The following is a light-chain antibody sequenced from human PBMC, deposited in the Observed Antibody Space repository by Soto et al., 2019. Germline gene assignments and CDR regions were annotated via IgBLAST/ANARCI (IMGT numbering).Light chain of an antibody. CDR1: SIDVGDSDF. J-gene: IGLJ1*01. Sequence: QSVLTQPRSVSGSPGQSVTISCTGTSIDVGDSDFVSWYQQHPGKAPKLMIYVVTKRPSGVPDRFSGSKSGNTASLTISGLKDEDEADYYCSSFAATHTYIFGTGTRSPX. V-gene: IGLV2-11*01. CDR2: VVT. CDR3: SSFAATHTYI.